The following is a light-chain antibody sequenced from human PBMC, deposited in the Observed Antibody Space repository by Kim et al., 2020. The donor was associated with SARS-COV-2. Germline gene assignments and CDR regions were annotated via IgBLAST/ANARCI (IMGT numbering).Light chain of an antibody. CDR1: QDINNF. J-gene: IGKJ4*01. Sequence: DIQMTQSPSSLSASVGDRVTITCQASQDINNFLNWYQTKPGKAPKLLIYDASNLETGVPSRFSGSGSGTDFTFTISSLQPEDIATYYCHQYDNLPLTFCVVTKVVIK. CDR2: DAS. V-gene: IGKV1-33*01. CDR3: HQYDNLPLT.